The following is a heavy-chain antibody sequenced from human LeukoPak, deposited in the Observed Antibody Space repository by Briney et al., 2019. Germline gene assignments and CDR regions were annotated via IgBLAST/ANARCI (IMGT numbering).Heavy chain of an antibody. CDR1: GFTFDDYA. Sequence: GGSLRLSCAASGFTFDDYAMHWVRQAPGKGLEWVSGISWNSGSIGYADSVKGRFTISRDNAKNSLYLQMNNLRAEDTAVYYCARLAVVTSPFDYWGQGTLVSVSS. V-gene: IGHV3-9*01. CDR2: ISWNSGSI. J-gene: IGHJ4*02. CDR3: ARLAVVTSPFDY. D-gene: IGHD4-23*01.